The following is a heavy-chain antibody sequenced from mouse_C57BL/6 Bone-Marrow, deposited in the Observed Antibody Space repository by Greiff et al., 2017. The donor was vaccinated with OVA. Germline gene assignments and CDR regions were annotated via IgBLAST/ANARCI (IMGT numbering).Heavy chain of an antibody. CDR2: ISSGGDYI. CDR1: GFTFSSYA. J-gene: IGHJ2*01. CDR3: TRGTVYFDY. D-gene: IGHD4-1*01. V-gene: IGHV5-9-1*02. Sequence: EVHLVESGEGLVKPGGSLKLSCAASGFTFSSYAMSWVRQTPEKRLEWVAYISSGGDYIYYADTVKGRFTISRDDARNTLYLQMSSLKSEDTAMYYCTRGTVYFDYWGQGTTLTVSS.